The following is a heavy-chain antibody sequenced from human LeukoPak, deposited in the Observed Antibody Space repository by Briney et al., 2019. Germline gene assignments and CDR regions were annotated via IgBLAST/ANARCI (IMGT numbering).Heavy chain of an antibody. D-gene: IGHD3-22*01. CDR1: GFTFSSHA. J-gene: IGHJ4*02. V-gene: IGHV3-30-3*01. CDR3: ARDRPYYYDSSGYYY. CDR2: ISYDGSNK. Sequence: GGSLRLSCAASGFTFSSHAMHWVAQAPGKELEWVAVISYDGSNKYYADSVKGRFTISRDNSKNTLYLQMNSLRAEDTAVYYCARDRPYYYDSSGYYYWGQGTLVTVSS.